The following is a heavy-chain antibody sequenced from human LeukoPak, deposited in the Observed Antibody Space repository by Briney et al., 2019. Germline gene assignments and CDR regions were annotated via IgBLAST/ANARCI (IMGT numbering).Heavy chain of an antibody. CDR1: GYTFTIYG. CDR3: ARDRERITMVRGVIPSYFGY. V-gene: IGHV1-18*01. J-gene: IGHJ4*02. D-gene: IGHD3-10*01. Sequence: ASVTVSCTASGYTFTIYGISWVRQAPGQGLEWMGWISAYNGNTNYAQKLQGRVTMTTDTSTSTAYMELRSLRSDDTAVYYCARDRERITMVRGVIPSYFGYWGQGTLVTVSS. CDR2: ISAYNGNT.